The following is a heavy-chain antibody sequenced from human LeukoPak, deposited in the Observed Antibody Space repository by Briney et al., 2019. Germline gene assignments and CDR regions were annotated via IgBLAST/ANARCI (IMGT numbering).Heavy chain of an antibody. J-gene: IGHJ6*02. V-gene: IGHV1-69*04. CDR2: IIPILGIA. CDR1: GGTFSSYA. Sequence: SVKVSCKASGGTFSSYAISWVRQAPGQGLEWMGRIIPILGIANYAQKFQGRVTITADKSTSTAYMELSSLRSEDTAVYYCARAGYSSGSIYYYYGMDVWGQGTTVTVSS. D-gene: IGHD6-19*01. CDR3: ARAGYSSGSIYYYYGMDV.